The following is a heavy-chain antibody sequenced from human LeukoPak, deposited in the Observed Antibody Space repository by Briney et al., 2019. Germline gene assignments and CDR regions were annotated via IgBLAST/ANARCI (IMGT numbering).Heavy chain of an antibody. CDR3: ATQVGAARTYFDY. Sequence: SETLSLTCAVSGGSIRSSSYYWGWIRQPPGKGLEWIGSIYYSGTTYYNPSLKSRVTISVDTSKNQFSLNLNSVTAADTAVYYCATQVGAARTYFDYWGQGTLVTVSS. D-gene: IGHD6-6*01. J-gene: IGHJ4*02. V-gene: IGHV4-39*01. CDR1: GGSIRSSSYY. CDR2: IYYSGTT.